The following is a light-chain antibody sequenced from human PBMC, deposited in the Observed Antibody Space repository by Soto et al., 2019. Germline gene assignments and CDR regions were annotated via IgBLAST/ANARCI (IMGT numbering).Light chain of an antibody. CDR2: EVI. Sequence: QSALTQPASVSGSPGQSITISCTGTSSDVGAYNYVSWYQQFPGEAPKLMIFEVINRPSGVSHRFSGSKSGNTASLTISGLQAEDEADYYCSSYTTTSTLVFGAGTKLTVL. CDR3: SSYTTTSTLV. J-gene: IGLJ2*01. CDR1: SSDVGAYNY. V-gene: IGLV2-14*01.